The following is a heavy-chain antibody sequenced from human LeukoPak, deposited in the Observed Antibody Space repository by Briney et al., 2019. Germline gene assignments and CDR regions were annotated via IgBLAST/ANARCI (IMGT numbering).Heavy chain of an antibody. V-gene: IGHV1-3*01. CDR2: INAGKGNT. Sequence: ASVKVSCKASGYTFISCAMHWVRQAPGQRLEWMGWINAGKGNTKYSQKFQGRVTITRDTSASTVYMELNSLRSEDTAVYYCARGIEASSGWYVIDYWGQGTLVTVSS. CDR3: ARGIEASSGWYVIDY. J-gene: IGHJ4*02. CDR1: GYTFISCA. D-gene: IGHD6-19*01.